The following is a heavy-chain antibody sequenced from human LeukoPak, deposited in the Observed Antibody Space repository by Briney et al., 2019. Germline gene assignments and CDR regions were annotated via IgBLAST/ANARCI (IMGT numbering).Heavy chain of an antibody. CDR1: GFTFSSYA. CDR2: IPYDGSNK. D-gene: IGHD3-10*01. J-gene: IGHJ4*02. V-gene: IGHV3-30*04. Sequence: GGSLRLSCAASGFTFSSYAMHWVRQAPGKGLEWVAVIPYDGSNKYYADSVKGRFTISRDNSKNTLYLQMNSLRAEDTAVYYCARVLLWFGEPSDFDYWGQGTLVTVSS. CDR3: ARVLLWFGEPSDFDY.